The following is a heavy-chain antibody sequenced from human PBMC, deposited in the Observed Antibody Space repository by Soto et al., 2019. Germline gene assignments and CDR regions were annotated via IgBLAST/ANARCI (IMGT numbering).Heavy chain of an antibody. CDR3: TTDLKWLLYYYYMDV. CDR2: IKSKTDGGTT. J-gene: IGHJ6*03. CDR1: GFTFSNAW. D-gene: IGHD3-22*01. V-gene: IGHV3-15*01. Sequence: GGSLRLSCAASGFTFSNAWMSWVRQAPGKGLEWVGRIKSKTDGGTTDYAAPVKGRFTISRDDSKNTLYLQMNSLKTEDTAVYYCTTDLKWLLYYYYMDVWGKGTTVTVSS.